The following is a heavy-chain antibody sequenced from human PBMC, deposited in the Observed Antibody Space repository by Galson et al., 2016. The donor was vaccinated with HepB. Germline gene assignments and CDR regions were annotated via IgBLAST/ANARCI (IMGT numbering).Heavy chain of an antibody. D-gene: IGHD1-26*01. V-gene: IGHV5-51*01. CDR3: ASGKWRDFDY. Sequence: QSGAEVTKPGESVTISCQGSGYNFPSQWIGWVRQMPGKGLEWMGLIYPGDSDTRYSPSFQGQVTIPADRSISTTYLQWSSLEASDSAIYYCASGKWRDFDYWGQGTLLTVAS. CDR2: IYPGDSDT. CDR1: GYNFPSQW. J-gene: IGHJ4*02.